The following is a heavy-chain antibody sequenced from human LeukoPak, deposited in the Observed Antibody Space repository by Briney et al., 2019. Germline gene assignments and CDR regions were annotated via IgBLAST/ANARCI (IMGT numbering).Heavy chain of an antibody. CDR3: ARVSYYDSSGYNWFDP. Sequence: SETLSLTCTVSGGSISSYYWSWIRQPPGKGLKWIGYIYYSGSTNYNPSLKSRVTISVDTSKNQFSLKLSSVTAADTAVYYCARVSYYDSSGYNWFDPWGQGTLVTVSS. CDR2: IYYSGST. V-gene: IGHV4-59*01. J-gene: IGHJ5*02. CDR1: GGSISSYY. D-gene: IGHD3-22*01.